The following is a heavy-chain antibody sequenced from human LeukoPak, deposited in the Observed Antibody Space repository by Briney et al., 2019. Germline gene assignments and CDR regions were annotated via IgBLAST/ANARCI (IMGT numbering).Heavy chain of an antibody. CDR2: IYSDGST. D-gene: IGHD3-10*01. J-gene: IGHJ4*02. CDR3: ATDFRYGSA. V-gene: IGHV3-66*01. CDR1: GFTVSRNY. Sequence: GRSLRLSCAASGFTVSRNYMTWVRQAPGKGLEWVSVIYSDGSTFYTDSVKGRFTISRDNSKNTLYLQMNSLRVEDTAVYYCATDFRYGSAWGPGTLLTVSS.